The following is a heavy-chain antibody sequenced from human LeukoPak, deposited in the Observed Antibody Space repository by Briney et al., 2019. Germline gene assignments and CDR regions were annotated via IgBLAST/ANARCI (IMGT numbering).Heavy chain of an antibody. Sequence: GRSLRLSCAASGFTFSSYGMHWVRQAPGKGLEWVAVIWYDGGNKYYADSVKGRFTISRDNSKNTLYLQMNSLRAEDTAVYYCARGYYYDSSGAFDIWGQGTMVTVSS. J-gene: IGHJ3*02. D-gene: IGHD3-22*01. CDR2: IWYDGGNK. CDR3: ARGYYYDSSGAFDI. CDR1: GFTFSSYG. V-gene: IGHV3-33*01.